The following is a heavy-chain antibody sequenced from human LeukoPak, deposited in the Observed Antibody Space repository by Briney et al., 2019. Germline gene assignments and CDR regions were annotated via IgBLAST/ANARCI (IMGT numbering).Heavy chain of an antibody. D-gene: IGHD6-19*01. CDR1: GFTFDDYA. J-gene: IGHJ4*02. Sequence: GGSLRLSCAASGFTFDDYAMHWVRQAQGKGMEWVSGSSWNSGSIGYADSVKGRFTISRDNAKNSLYLQMNSLRAEDTALYYCAKDRGAVAGIDFDYWGQGTLVTVSS. V-gene: IGHV3-9*01. CDR2: SSWNSGSI. CDR3: AKDRGAVAGIDFDY.